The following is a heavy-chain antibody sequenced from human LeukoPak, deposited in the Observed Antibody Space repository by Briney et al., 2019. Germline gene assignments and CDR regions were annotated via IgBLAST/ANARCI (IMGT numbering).Heavy chain of an antibody. V-gene: IGHV4-59*01. CDR3: ALYCGGDCYSLYFDY. J-gene: IGHJ4*02. CDR1: GGSISGYY. Sequence: PSETLSLTCAVSGGSISGYYWSWIRQSPDKGLEWIGYIYYSGSTNYNPSLQSRVTISVDTSKNQFSLKITSVTAADTAVYYCALYCGGDCYSLYFDYWGQGTLVTVSS. CDR2: IYYSGST. D-gene: IGHD2-21*02.